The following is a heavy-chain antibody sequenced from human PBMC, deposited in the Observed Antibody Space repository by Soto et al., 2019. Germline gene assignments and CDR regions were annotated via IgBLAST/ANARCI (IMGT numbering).Heavy chain of an antibody. D-gene: IGHD6-13*01. J-gene: IGHJ1*01. CDR2: ISYDGGNI. V-gene: IGHV3-30*18. CDR1: GFTCNSYG. CDR3: AKDPAAARNFAGYFHH. Sequence: QVQLVESGGGVDQPGRSLRLSCAASGFTCNSYGMNWVRQAPGTGLEWVAVISYDGGNIYYADSVKGRFTISRDNSKHTLYLQMYSLRTEDTAVYYCAKDPAAARNFAGYFHHWGQGTLVTVSS.